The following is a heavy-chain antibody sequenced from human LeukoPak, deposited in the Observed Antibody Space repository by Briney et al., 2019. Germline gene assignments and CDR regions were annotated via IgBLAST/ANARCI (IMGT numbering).Heavy chain of an antibody. V-gene: IGHV3-30*04. J-gene: IGHJ5*02. CDR3: ARGATDTTRWFDP. D-gene: IGHD1-7*01. CDR2: ISYDGSSK. CDR1: GFTFSTYA. Sequence: GGSLRLSCAASGFTFSTYAMHWVRQAPGKGLEWVAVISYDGSSKYYADSVKGRFTISRDNAKNSLYLQMNGLRAEDTAAYYCARGATDTTRWFDPWGQGTLVTVSS.